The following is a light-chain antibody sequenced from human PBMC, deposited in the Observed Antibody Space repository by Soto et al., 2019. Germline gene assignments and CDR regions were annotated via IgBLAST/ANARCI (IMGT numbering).Light chain of an antibody. V-gene: IGLV1-51*01. Sequence: QSVLTQPPSLSAAPGEEVTISCSGGSSNIGNNFVSWYQQFPTAAPKLLISDNNRRPSGIPDRISGSKSGTSATLGISELQSGDEAVYYCAAWDTNLRAVIFGGGTKLTVL. CDR1: SSNIGNNF. J-gene: IGLJ2*01. CDR3: AAWDTNLRAVI. CDR2: DNN.